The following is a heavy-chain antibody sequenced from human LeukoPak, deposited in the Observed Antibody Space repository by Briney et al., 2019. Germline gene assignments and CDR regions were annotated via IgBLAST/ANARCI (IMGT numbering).Heavy chain of an antibody. D-gene: IGHD1-1*01. CDR3: AKVRQLGLVTRPFDY. Sequence: SGGSLRLSCAASGFTFTNDFMTWVRQAPGKGLEWVANMKVDGSDIHYVDSVKGRFTISSDNARNSLYLQMNTLRAEDTAVYYCAKVRQLGLVTRPFDYWGQGTLVTVSS. CDR1: GFTFTNDF. CDR2: MKVDGSDI. J-gene: IGHJ4*02. V-gene: IGHV3-7*03.